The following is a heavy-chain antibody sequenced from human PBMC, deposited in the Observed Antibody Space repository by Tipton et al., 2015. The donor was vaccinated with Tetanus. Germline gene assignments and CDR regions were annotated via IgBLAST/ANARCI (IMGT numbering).Heavy chain of an antibody. V-gene: IGHV4-34*01. D-gene: IGHD1-26*01. J-gene: IGHJ4*02. CDR1: GGSFGGYY. CDR2: INHSGST. Sequence: TLSLTCGVYGGSFGGYYWSWIRQPPGKGLEWIGEINHSGSTDHNPSLKSRVTISVDRSKNQFSLELSSVTAADTAVYYCASGSGSYYPDFWGQGTLVTVSS. CDR3: ASGSGSYYPDF.